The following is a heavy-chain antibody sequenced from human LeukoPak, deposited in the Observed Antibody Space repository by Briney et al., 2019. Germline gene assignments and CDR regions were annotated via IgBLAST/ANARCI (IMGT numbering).Heavy chain of an antibody. CDR3: ARLYSSGWPLECMDV. V-gene: IGHV1-8*01. CDR2: MNPNSGNT. J-gene: IGHJ6*02. Sequence: ASVKVSCKASGYTFTSYDISWVRQATGQGLEWMGWMNPNSGNTGSAQNFQGRVTMTRNTSISTAYMELSSLSSEDTAVYYCARLYSSGWPLECMDVWGQGTTVTVSS. CDR1: GYTFTSYD. D-gene: IGHD6-19*01.